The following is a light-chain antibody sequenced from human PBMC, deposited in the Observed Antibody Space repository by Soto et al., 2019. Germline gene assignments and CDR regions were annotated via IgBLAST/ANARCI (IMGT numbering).Light chain of an antibody. CDR3: SSYTSNSRLVI. J-gene: IGLJ2*01. Sequence: QSALTQPASVSGSPGQSITISCTGTSSDVGGFNYVAWYHQHPGKAPKLLIFQISNRPSGVSNRFSGSKSGNTASLTISGLQPEDEGTYYCSSYTSNSRLVIFGGGTKLTVL. CDR1: SSDVGGFNY. V-gene: IGLV2-14*01. CDR2: QIS.